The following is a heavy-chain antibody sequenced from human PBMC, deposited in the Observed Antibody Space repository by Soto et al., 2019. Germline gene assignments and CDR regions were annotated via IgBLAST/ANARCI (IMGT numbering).Heavy chain of an antibody. Sequence: PSETLFLTCTVSGGPLRHLLWRWVRPCPGKGLEWLGYIYDSGSTSYHPSLRSRVTMSMDTSKTQFSLNLSSVTAADTAVYFCAASYYAILTGHFAFDIWGHGTMVTVSS. D-gene: IGHD3-9*01. CDR2: IYDSGST. V-gene: IGHV4-59*01. CDR1: GGPLRHLL. CDR3: AASYYAILTGHFAFDI. J-gene: IGHJ3*02.